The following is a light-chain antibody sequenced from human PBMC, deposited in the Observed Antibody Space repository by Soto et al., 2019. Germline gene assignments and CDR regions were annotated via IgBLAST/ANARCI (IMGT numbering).Light chain of an antibody. Sequence: DIPMTQSPSTLSGSVEDRVTITCGASQTISSWLAWYQQKPGKAPKLLIYKASTLNSRVPSRFSGSGSGTEFTLTISSLQADDFATYYCQHSTSYSEAFGQGTKVDIK. CDR3: QHSTSYSEA. CDR1: QTISSW. J-gene: IGKJ1*01. V-gene: IGKV1-5*03. CDR2: KAS.